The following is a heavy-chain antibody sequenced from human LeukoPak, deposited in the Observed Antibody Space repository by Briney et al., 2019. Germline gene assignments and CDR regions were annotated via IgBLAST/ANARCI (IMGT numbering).Heavy chain of an antibody. CDR2: VYYTGSS. D-gene: IGHD6-13*01. V-gene: IGHV4-59*11. CDR1: GGSINDHA. J-gene: IGHJ6*02. CDR3: ARLSRIATAGAYSYHSLDI. Sequence: SETLSLTCTVSGGSINDHAWCWIRQPPGRGLEWIGCVYYTGSSEYNASLKSRLTISTGTSNNQLSLKVTSVTAADTAIYSCARLSRIATAGAYSYHSLDIWGQGTTVTVSS.